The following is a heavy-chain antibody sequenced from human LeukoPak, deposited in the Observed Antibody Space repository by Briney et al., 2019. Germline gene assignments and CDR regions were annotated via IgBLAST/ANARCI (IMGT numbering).Heavy chain of an antibody. Sequence: GASVKVSCKASGGTFSSYAISWVRQAPGQGLEWMGGIIPILGIANYAQKFQGRVTITADKSTSTAFMELSSLRSEDTAVYYCASVGVVGFPNWFDPWGQGTLVTVSS. CDR3: ASVGVVGFPNWFDP. D-gene: IGHD3-3*01. V-gene: IGHV1-69*10. CDR2: IIPILGIA. J-gene: IGHJ5*02. CDR1: GGTFSSYA.